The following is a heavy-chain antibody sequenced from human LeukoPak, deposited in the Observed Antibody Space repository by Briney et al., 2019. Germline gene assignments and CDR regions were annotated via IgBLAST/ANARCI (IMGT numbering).Heavy chain of an antibody. V-gene: IGHV3-7*01. Sequence: QSGGSLRLSCAASAFTFNNYWMSWVRQAPGKGLEWVANIKQDGSEKYSVDSVKGRFTISRDNAKNSLYVQMNSLRAEDTAVYYCARVIRGNIYGPLDYWGQGTLVTVSS. D-gene: IGHD5-18*01. J-gene: IGHJ4*02. CDR3: ARVIRGNIYGPLDY. CDR2: IKQDGSEK. CDR1: AFTFNNYW.